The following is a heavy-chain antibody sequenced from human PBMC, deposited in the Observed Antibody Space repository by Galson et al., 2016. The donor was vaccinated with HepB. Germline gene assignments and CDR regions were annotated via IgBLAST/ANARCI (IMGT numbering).Heavy chain of an antibody. CDR1: GYSFATYW. J-gene: IGHJ3*02. V-gene: IGHV5-10-1*01. CDR3: ARRERGYSGYDADAFDI. CDR2: IDPSDSYT. Sequence: QSGAEVKKPGESLRISCEGSGYSFATYWISWVRQMPGQGLEWMGKIDPSDSYTNYRPSFQGHVTISADKSISTAYLQWSSLKASDTAMYYCARRERGYSGYDADAFDIWGQGTMVTVSS. D-gene: IGHD5-12*01.